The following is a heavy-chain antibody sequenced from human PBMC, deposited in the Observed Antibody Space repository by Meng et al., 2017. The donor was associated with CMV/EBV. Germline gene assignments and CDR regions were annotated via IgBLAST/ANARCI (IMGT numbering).Heavy chain of an antibody. J-gene: IGHJ4*02. CDR2: IRYDGSNK. V-gene: IGHV3-30*02. CDR3: AKDKEGGPAAHYWGGFDY. D-gene: IGHD2-2*01. Sequence: GGSLRLSCAASGFTFSSYSLNWVRQAPGKGLEWVAFIRYDGSNKYYADSVKGRFTISRDNSKNTLYLQMNSLRAEDTAVYYCAKDKEGGPAAHYWGGFDYWGQGTLVTSPQ. CDR1: GFTFSSYS.